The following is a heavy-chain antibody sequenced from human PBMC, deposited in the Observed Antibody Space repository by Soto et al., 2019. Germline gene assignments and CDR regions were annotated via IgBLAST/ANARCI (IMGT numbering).Heavy chain of an antibody. CDR1: GFTFTSSA. D-gene: IGHD4-17*01. CDR3: AAENYGGNSLDY. CDR2: IVVGSGNT. J-gene: IGHJ4*02. Sequence: QMQLVQSGPEVKKPGTSVKVSCKASGFTFTSSAVQLVRQSRGQRLEWIGWIVVGSGNTNYAQTFQERVTITRDMSTSTAYMELSSLSSEDTAVYYCAAENYGGNSLDYGGQGTLVTVAS. V-gene: IGHV1-58*01.